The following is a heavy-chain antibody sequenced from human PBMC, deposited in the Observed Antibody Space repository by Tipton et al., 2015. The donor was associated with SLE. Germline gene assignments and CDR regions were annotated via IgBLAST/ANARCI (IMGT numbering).Heavy chain of an antibody. V-gene: IGHV3-23*01. Sequence: GSLRLSCVASGFTFITYAISWVRQAPGKGLEWISVIGGAAGGTYYADSVKGRFTISRDNSKNMVSLLMNDLRADDTGVYFCAKDVRIEGASPFQDYFAYWGQGTLVTVSS. D-gene: IGHD1-26*01. CDR2: IGGAAGGT. CDR3: AKDVRIEGASPFQDYFAY. CDR1: GFTFITYA. J-gene: IGHJ4*02.